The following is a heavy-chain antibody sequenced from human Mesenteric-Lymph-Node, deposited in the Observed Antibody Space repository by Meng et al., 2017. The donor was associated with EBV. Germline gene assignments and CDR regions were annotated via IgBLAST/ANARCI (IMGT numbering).Heavy chain of an antibody. CDR2: IYYSGST. D-gene: IGHD2-15*01. V-gene: IGHV4-39*07. CDR1: GGSISSSSYY. CDR3: ARDLVVAATPDIWWFDP. Sequence: QLQLQGSGPGLVKPSEPLSLTCTVSGGSISSSSYYWGWIRQPPGKGLEWIGSIYYSGSTYYNPSLKSRVTISVDTSKNQFSLKLSSVTAADTAVYYCARDLVVAATPDIWWFDPWGQGTLVTVSS. J-gene: IGHJ5*02.